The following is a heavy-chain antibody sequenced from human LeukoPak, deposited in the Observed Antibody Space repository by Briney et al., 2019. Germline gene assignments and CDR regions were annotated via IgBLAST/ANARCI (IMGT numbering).Heavy chain of an antibody. Sequence: SSETLSLTCTVSGGSISSSSYFWGWIRQPPGKGLEWIGSIYYSGSTYYNPSLKSRVTISVDTSKNQFSLKLSSVTAADTAVYYCASPNGRLASFDYWGQGTLVTVSS. CDR2: IYYSGST. CDR3: ASPNGRLASFDY. CDR1: GGSISSSSYF. V-gene: IGHV4-39*07. J-gene: IGHJ4*02.